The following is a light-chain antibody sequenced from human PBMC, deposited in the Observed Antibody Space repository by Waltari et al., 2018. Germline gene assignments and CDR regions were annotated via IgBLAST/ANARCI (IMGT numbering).Light chain of an antibody. CDR1: SSDVGGYNY. CDR3: TSYASSSTLV. V-gene: IGLV2-14*03. CDR2: DVG. Sequence: QSALTQPASVSGSPGQSITISCTGISSDVGGYNYVSWYQQHPGKAPKVMIYDVGYRPSGVASRFSGAKSGNTASLTSSGLQAEDEADYYCTSYASSSTLVVGGGTKLTVL. J-gene: IGLJ2*01.